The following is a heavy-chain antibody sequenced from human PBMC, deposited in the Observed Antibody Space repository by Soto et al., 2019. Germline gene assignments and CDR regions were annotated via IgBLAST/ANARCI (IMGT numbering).Heavy chain of an antibody. J-gene: IGHJ5*02. D-gene: IGHD3-10*01. V-gene: IGHV1-69*01. Sequence: SVRVACEANVGAFRSYYIHWVRQPPVQGVDWMGGIIPIFGTANYPQKFQGRVTITADESTSTAYIELSSLRSEDTDVYYCARGPRGGPYWFDPWGQGTLVTVSS. CDR3: ARGPRGGPYWFDP. CDR1: VGAFRSYY. CDR2: IIPIFGTA.